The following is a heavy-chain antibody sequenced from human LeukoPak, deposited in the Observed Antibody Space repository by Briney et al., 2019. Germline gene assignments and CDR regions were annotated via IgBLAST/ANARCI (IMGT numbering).Heavy chain of an antibody. Sequence: GGSLRLSCAASGFTFSSYDMHWVRQATGKGLEWVSAIGTAGDTYYPGSVKGRFTISRENAKNSLYLQMNSLRAGDTAVYYCARASYDSSGYYWGAFDIWGQGTMVTVSS. D-gene: IGHD3-22*01. CDR1: GFTFSSYD. J-gene: IGHJ3*02. V-gene: IGHV3-13*01. CDR3: ARASYDSSGYYWGAFDI. CDR2: IGTAGDT.